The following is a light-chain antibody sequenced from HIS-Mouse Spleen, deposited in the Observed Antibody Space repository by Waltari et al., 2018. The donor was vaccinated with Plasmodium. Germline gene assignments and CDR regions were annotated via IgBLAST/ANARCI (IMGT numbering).Light chain of an antibody. V-gene: IGLV3-1*01. J-gene: IGLJ2*01. CDR1: ALPKNY. CDR3: QAWDSSTVV. Sequence: SYELTQPPSVSVSPGQTARITCSGNALPKNYAYWYQQKPGQSPVLVIYQDSKRPSGIPERFSGSNSGNTATLTISGTQAMDEADYYCQAWDSSTVVFGGGTKLTVL. CDR2: QDS.